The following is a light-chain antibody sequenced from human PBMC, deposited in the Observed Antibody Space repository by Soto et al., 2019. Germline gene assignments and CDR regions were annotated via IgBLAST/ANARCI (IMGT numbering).Light chain of an antibody. V-gene: IGKV1-33*01. CDR1: QYIDNS. CDR2: DAV. J-gene: IGKJ2*01. CDR3: QQFRGVPFT. Sequence: DIQMTQSPSSLSASVGDTVTLTCQASQYIDNSLNWYQQRPGTAPKLVMYDAVNLETGVPSRFTGSGSATYFTLTITALQPEDTGTYFCQQFRGVPFTFGQGTKLEIK.